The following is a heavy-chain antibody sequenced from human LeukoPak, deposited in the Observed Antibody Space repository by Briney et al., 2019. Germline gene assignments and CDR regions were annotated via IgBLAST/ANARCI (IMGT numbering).Heavy chain of an antibody. Sequence: ASVKVPCKASGYTFTGYYMHWVRQAPGQGLEWMGWINPNSGGTNYAQKFQGRVTMTRDTSISTAYMELSRLRSDDTAVYYCARVTTIFGVVQDWGQGTLVTVSS. J-gene: IGHJ4*02. CDR2: INPNSGGT. V-gene: IGHV1-2*02. CDR3: ARVTTIFGVVQD. D-gene: IGHD3-3*01. CDR1: GYTFTGYY.